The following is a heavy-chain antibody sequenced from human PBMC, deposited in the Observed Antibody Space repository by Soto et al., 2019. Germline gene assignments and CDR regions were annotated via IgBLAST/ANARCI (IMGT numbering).Heavy chain of an antibody. CDR2: ISAHNGNT. CDR3: ARGRYGDY. Sequence: QVHLVQSGAEVKKPGASVKVSCKGSGYAFTTYGITWVRQAPGQGLEWMGWISAHNGNTNCSQKHQGRVTETRDTSTSTAYMELRGLRSDDTAVYYCARGRYGDYWGQGALVTVSP. J-gene: IGHJ4*02. V-gene: IGHV1-18*01. D-gene: IGHD1-1*01. CDR1: GYAFTTYG.